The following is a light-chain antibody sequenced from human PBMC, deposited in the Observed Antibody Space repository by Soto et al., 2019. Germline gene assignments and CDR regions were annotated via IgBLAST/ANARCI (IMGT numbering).Light chain of an antibody. CDR1: SSNIGAGYD. CDR2: GNS. Sequence: QSVLTQPPSGSGAPGQGGTISCTGSSSNIGAGYDVHWYQQLPGTAPKLLIYGNSNRPSGVPDRFSGSKSGTSASLAITGLQAEDEADYYCQSYDSSLSGSVVFGGGTQLTVL. V-gene: IGLV1-40*01. CDR3: QSYDSSLSGSVV. J-gene: IGLJ2*01.